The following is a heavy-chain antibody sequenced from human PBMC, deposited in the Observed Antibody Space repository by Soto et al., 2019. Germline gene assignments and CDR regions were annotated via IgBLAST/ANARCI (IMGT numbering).Heavy chain of an antibody. J-gene: IGHJ4*02. V-gene: IGHV3-21*01. D-gene: IGHD2-2*01. Sequence: GGSLRRSCAASGFTCSSYAMSWVRQAPGKGLEWVSSISSSSSYIYYADSVKGRFTISRDNAKNSLYLQMNSLRAEDTAVYYCARSYDQLLPYDYWGQGTLVNVSS. CDR2: ISSSSSYI. CDR1: GFTCSSYA. CDR3: ARSYDQLLPYDY.